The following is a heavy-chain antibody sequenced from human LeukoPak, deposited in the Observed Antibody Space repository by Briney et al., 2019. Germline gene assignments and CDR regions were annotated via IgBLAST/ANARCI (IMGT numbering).Heavy chain of an antibody. CDR1: GGSFSGCY. CDR2: INHSGST. D-gene: IGHD3-22*01. V-gene: IGHV4-34*01. CDR3: ARVVGDYYDSSGYYSGLDY. Sequence: KPSETLSLTCAVYGGSFSGCYWSWIRQPPGKGLEWIGEINHSGSTNYNPSLKSRVTISVDTSKNQFSLKLSSVTAADTAVYYCARVVGDYYDSSGYYSGLDYWGQGTLVTVSS. J-gene: IGHJ4*02.